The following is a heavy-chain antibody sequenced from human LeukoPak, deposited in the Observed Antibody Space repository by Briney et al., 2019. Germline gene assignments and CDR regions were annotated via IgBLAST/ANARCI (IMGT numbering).Heavy chain of an antibody. J-gene: IGHJ4*03. CDR3: AKTTYGNYGGYFDY. CDR2: IRYDGSNE. Sequence: GGSLRLSCAASGFIFSSYGMHWVRQAPGKGLEWVAFIRYDGSNEYYADSVKGRFTISRDNSKNTLYLQMNSLRAEDTAVYYCAKTTYGNYGGYFDYWGQGTLVTVSS. CDR1: GFIFSSYG. V-gene: IGHV3-30*02. D-gene: IGHD4-11*01.